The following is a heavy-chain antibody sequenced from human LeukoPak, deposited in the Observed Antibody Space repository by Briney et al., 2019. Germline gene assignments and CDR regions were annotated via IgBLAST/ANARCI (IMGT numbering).Heavy chain of an antibody. CDR3: AREFVPLTGPKGFYYYYMDV. D-gene: IGHD3-9*01. CDR1: GATFSSYA. Sequence: GSSVKLSCKASGATFSSYAISWVRQAPGQPLEWMGRIIPIFGTANYAQKFQRRRTITTDESTSTAYMELSSLRSEDTAVYYCAREFVPLTGPKGFYYYYMDVWGKGTTVTVFS. V-gene: IGHV1-69*05. J-gene: IGHJ6*03. CDR2: IIPIFGTA.